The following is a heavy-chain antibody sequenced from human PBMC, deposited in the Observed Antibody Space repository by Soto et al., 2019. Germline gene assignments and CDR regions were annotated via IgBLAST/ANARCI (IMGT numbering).Heavy chain of an antibody. J-gene: IGHJ4*02. V-gene: IGHV2-5*02. CDR3: ARVFNSDSGSYRYFDY. Sequence: QITLKESGPTLVKPTQTFTLTCTFSGFSLRSYGMGVGWIRQPPGKALEWLALIYWDDDKRYSPYLKSRLTFPKATSRNQVVLTMANMDPMDTATYFCARVFNSDSGSYRYFDYWGPGTLVTVSS. D-gene: IGHD3-16*02. CDR2: IYWDDDK. CDR1: GFSLRSYGMG.